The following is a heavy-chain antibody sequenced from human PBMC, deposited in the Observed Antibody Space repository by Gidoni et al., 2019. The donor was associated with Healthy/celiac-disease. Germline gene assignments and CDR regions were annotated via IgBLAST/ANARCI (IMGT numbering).Heavy chain of an antibody. CDR2: ISYDGSNK. CDR3: ARSPRSDYGDYYSYGMDV. V-gene: IGHV3-30-3*01. J-gene: IGHJ6*02. D-gene: IGHD4-17*01. Sequence: SSYAMHWVRQAPGKGLEWVAVISYDGSNKYYADSVKGRFTISRDNSKNTLYLQMNSLRAEDTAVYYCARSPRSDYGDYYSYGMDVWGQGTTVTVSS. CDR1: SSYA.